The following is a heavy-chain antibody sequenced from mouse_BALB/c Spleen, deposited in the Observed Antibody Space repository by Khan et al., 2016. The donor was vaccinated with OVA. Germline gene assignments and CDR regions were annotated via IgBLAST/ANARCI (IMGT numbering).Heavy chain of an antibody. J-gene: IGHJ2*01. D-gene: IGHD1-1*01. CDR2: IDPANGNT. Sequence: EVQLQESGAELVKPGASVKLSCTASGFNIKDTYMHWVKQRPEQGLEWIGRIDPANGNTKYDPKFQGKATITADTSSNTAYLQLSSLTSVDTAVYYCARRRNYYGSLDYWGQGTTLTVSS. CDR3: ARRRNYYGSLDY. CDR1: GFNIKDTY. V-gene: IGHV14-3*02.